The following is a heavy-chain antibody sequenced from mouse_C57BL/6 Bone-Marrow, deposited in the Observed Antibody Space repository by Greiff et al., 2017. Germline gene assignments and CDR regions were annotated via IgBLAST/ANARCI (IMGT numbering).Heavy chain of an antibody. CDR1: GFSLTSYG. CDR2: IWSGGST. J-gene: IGHJ4*01. Sequence: VQLVESGPGLVQPSQSLSITCTVSGFSLTSYGVHWVRQSPGKGLEWLGVIWSGGSTDYNAAFISRLSISKDNSKSQVFFKMNSLQADDTAVYYCARENYYYGSSCAMDYWGQGTSVTVSS. CDR3: ARENYYYGSSCAMDY. V-gene: IGHV2-2*01. D-gene: IGHD1-1*01.